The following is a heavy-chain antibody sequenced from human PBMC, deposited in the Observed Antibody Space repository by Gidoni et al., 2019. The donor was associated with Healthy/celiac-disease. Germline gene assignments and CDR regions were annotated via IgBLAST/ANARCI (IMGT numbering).Heavy chain of an antibody. CDR3: ARGPGIAAAGRDY. V-gene: IGHV3-30-3*01. CDR2: ISYDGSNK. D-gene: IGHD6-13*01. J-gene: IGHJ4*02. CDR1: GFTFSIYA. Sequence: QVQLVESGGGVVQPGRSLRLSCAASGFTFSIYAMHWVRQAPGKGLEWVAVISYDGSNKYYADSVKGRFTISRDNSKNTLYLQMNSLRAEDTAVYYCARGPGIAAAGRDYWGQGTLVTVSS.